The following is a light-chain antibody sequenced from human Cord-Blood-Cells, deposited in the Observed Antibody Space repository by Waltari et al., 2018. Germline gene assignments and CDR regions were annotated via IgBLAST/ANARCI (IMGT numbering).Light chain of an antibody. CDR3: CSYAGSSTFVV. CDR2: EGS. CDR1: SSDVGSYNL. V-gene: IGLV2-23*01. J-gene: IGLJ2*01. Sequence: QYALTQPASVSGSSGQSITISCTGTSSDVGSYNLVSWYQQHPGKAPKLMIYEGSKRPSGVSNRFSGSKSGNTASLTISGLQAEDEADYYCCSYAGSSTFVVFGGGTKLTVL.